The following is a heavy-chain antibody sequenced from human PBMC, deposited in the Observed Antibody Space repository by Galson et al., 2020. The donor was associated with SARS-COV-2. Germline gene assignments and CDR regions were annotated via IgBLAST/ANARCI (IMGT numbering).Heavy chain of an antibody. CDR2: IFFDGSDK. CDR3: ERDGQTRSGGALDY. Sequence: GGSLRLSCAASGFTFSSHAMHWVRQAPGKGLEWVAQIFFDGSDKYYGDSVKGRFTISRDSSKNTVYLQMNNLRADDTAVYYCERDGQTRSGGALDYWGRGTLGTVSS. J-gene: IGHJ4*02. CDR1: GFTFSSHA. D-gene: IGHD6-19*01. V-gene: IGHV3-33*01.